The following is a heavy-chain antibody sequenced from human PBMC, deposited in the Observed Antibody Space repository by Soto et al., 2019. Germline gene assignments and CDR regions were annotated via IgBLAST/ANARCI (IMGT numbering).Heavy chain of an antibody. CDR1: VFTFSDYY. J-gene: IGHJ4*02. CDR2: IDTGLTYT. V-gene: IGHV3-11*06. CDR3: ARLGPYSTSWYGDY. Sequence: AWGSLLLSCAASVFTFSDYYMCWIRQAPGKGLEWVSYIDTGLTYTKYADSVKGRFTISRDHAKNSLYLQMNSLRAEDTAVYYCARLGPYSTSWYGDYWGQGTMVTVSS. D-gene: IGHD6-13*01.